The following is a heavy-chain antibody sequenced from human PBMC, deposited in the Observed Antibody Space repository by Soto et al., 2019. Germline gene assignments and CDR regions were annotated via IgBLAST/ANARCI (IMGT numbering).Heavy chain of an antibody. D-gene: IGHD3-16*01. Sequence: GGSLRLSCAASGFMFSSYTMNWVRQAPGKGLEWLSSISDDSSYIDYADSLRGRFTVSRDNARNSLYLQIDSLGVEDTAVYYCATPYYFNHWGPGTLVTVSS. J-gene: IGHJ1*01. V-gene: IGHV3-21*06. CDR2: ISDDSSYI. CDR1: GFMFSSYT. CDR3: ATPYYFNH.